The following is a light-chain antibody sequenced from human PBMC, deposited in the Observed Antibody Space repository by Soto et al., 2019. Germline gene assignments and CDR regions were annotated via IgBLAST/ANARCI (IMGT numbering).Light chain of an antibody. CDR2: GNT. J-gene: IGLJ1*01. CDR1: TSNIGAGYD. V-gene: IGLV1-40*01. CDR3: QSYDSTLSGFLFV. Sequence: QSVLTQPPSVSGAPGQRVIISCTGSTSNIGAGYDVHWFQQLPGTAPKVVIYGNTNRPSGVPDRFSGSRSGTSASLAITGLQPEDEAEYYCQSYDSTLSGFLFVFGTGTKVTVL.